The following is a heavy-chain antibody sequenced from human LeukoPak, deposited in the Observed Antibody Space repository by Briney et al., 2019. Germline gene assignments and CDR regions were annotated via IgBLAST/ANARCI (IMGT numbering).Heavy chain of an antibody. CDR1: GFTFSSYW. Sequence: GGSLRLSCAASGFTFSSYWMSWVRQAPGKGLEWVANIKQDGSEKYYVDSVKGRFTISRDNAKNSLYLQMNSLRAEDTAVYYCARVGTGLRYCSSTSCYAFDYRGQGSLVSVSS. CDR3: ARVGTGLRYCSSTSCYAFDY. D-gene: IGHD2-2*01. J-gene: IGHJ4*02. CDR2: IKQDGSEK. V-gene: IGHV3-7*01.